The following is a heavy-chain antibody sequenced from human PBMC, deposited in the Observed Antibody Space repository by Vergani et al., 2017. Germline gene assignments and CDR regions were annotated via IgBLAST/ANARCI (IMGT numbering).Heavy chain of an antibody. Sequence: QVQLQESGPGLVKPSETLSLICTVSGGSISSYYWSWIRQPSGKGLEWIGYMYYSGSTNYKPSLNSRVTISVDTSKNQFSLKLSSVTAADTAVYYCARAPRYSPSDYYYYYMDVWGKGTTVTVSS. CDR1: GGSISSYY. D-gene: IGHD4-11*01. J-gene: IGHJ6*03. V-gene: IGHV4-59*01. CDR3: ARAPRYSPSDYYYYYMDV. CDR2: MYYSGST.